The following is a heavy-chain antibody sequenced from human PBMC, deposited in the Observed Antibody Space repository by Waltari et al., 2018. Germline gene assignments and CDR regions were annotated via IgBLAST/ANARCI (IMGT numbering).Heavy chain of an antibody. J-gene: IGHJ5*02. CDR1: GYTFTSYD. V-gene: IGHV1-8*01. CDR3: ARGGRLRFLEWLSPAIEKKRGFDP. D-gene: IGHD3-3*01. CDR2: MNPNSGNT. Sequence: QLQLVKSGAEVKKPGASVTVSCKASGYTFTSYDLHRVHPATVHGIAAMASMNPNSGNTGYAQKVEGRFNMTRNTAISTAYMELSSLRSEDTAVYYCARGGRLRFLEWLSPAIEKKRGFDPWGQGTLVTVSS.